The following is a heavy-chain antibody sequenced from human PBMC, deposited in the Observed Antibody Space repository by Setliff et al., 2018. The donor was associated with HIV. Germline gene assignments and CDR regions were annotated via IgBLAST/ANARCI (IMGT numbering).Heavy chain of an antibody. CDR2: ISPDGSSI. CDR1: GFTFSSNW. CDR3: AKRRVCNTSCYIVDYMDV. J-gene: IGHJ6*03. D-gene: IGHD2-21*01. Sequence: GGSLRLSCAASGFTFSSNWMHWVRQVPGKGLVWVSRISPDGSSISYADSVKGRFTISRDNAKNTLYLQMNSLRAEDTAIYYCAKRRVCNTSCYIVDYMDVWGKGTTVTVSS. V-gene: IGHV3-74*01.